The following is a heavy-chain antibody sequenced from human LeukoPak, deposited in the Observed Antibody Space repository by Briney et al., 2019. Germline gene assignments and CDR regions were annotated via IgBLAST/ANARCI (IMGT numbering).Heavy chain of an antibody. J-gene: IGHJ3*02. D-gene: IGHD3-10*01. Sequence: SVKVSCKASGGTFSSYAISWVRQAPGQGLEWMGRIIPILGIANYAQKFQGRVTITADKSTSTAYMELSSLRSEDTAVYYCASAMVRAALYAFDIWGQGTMVTVSS. CDR1: GGTFSSYA. V-gene: IGHV1-69*04. CDR3: ASAMVRAALYAFDI. CDR2: IIPILGIA.